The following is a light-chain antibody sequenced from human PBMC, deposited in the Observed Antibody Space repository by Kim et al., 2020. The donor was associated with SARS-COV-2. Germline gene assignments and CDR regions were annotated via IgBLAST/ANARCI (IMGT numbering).Light chain of an antibody. V-gene: IGKV3-15*01. CDR3: QQYTDWPPYT. J-gene: IGKJ2*01. CDR2: DAS. Sequence: VSPGDRATISCRASQTINTNVAWYKQKLGQAPRILMYDASARARGVPARFSGSGSGTEFTLTISSLQSEDFAIYYCQQYTDWPPYTFGQGTKLEI. CDR1: QTINTN.